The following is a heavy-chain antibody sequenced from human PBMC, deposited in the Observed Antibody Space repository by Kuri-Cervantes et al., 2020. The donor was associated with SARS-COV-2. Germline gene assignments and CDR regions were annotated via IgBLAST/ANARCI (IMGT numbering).Heavy chain of an antibody. V-gene: IGHV4-34*01. Sequence: GSLRLSCAVYGGSFSGYDWSWNRQPPGKGLELLGKINHSGSTNYNPSLKSRVTISVDTSKNQFSLKLSSVNAADTAVYYCASIVVEPAASEYYYYYGMDVWGQGTTVTVSS. CDR3: ASIVVEPAASEYYYYYGMDV. D-gene: IGHD2-2*01. CDR2: INHSGST. J-gene: IGHJ6*02. CDR1: GGSFSGYD.